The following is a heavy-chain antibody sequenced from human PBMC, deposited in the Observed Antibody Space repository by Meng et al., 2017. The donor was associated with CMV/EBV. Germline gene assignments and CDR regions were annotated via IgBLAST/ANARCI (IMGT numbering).Heavy chain of an antibody. CDR3: ARGVYYYYGMDV. CDR1: GGSISSSSYY. V-gene: IGHV4-39*07. Sequence: GSLRLSCTVSGGSISSSSYYWGWIRQPPGKGLEWIGSIYYSGSTYYNPSLKSRVTISVDTSKNQFSLKLSSVTAADTAVYYCARGVYYYYGMDVWGQGTTVTVS. J-gene: IGHJ6*02. CDR2: IYYSGST.